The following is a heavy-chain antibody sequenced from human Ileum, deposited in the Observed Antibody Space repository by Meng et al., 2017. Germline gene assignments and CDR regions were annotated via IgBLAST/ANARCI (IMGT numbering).Heavy chain of an antibody. CDR2: VSTYNDDT. CDR3: ARDQIGDYVWDY. V-gene: IGHV1-18*01. CDR1: GYTFTSTNYG. J-gene: IGHJ4*02. D-gene: IGHD4-17*01. Sequence: QVQLVQAGAEGKKPGASGKVSCKASGYTFTSTNYGISWMRQAPGQGLEWMGWVSTYNDDTNHVQKFQDRVTMTTDTSTSTVYMELRSLRSDDTAVYYCARDQIGDYVWDYWGQGTLVTVSS.